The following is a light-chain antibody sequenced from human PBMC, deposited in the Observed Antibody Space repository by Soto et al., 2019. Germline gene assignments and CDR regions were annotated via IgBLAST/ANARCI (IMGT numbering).Light chain of an antibody. Sequence: ELVLTQSPGTLSLSPGERATLSCRASQSISSSYLAWYQQKPGQAPRHLIYGAFSRATGIPDRCSGSGSGTDFTLTISRLEPEDFAVYYCQQYGGSPTWTFGQGTKVEI. V-gene: IGKV3-20*01. J-gene: IGKJ1*01. CDR3: QQYGGSPTWT. CDR2: GAF. CDR1: QSISSSY.